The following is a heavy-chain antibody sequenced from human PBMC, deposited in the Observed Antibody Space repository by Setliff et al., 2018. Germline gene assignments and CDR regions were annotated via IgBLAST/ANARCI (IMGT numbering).Heavy chain of an antibody. D-gene: IGHD5-12*01. CDR1: GGTFSSYA. CDR3: ATFRRDGYNRDY. CDR2: IIPIFGTA. Sequence: SVKVSCKASGGTFSSYAISWVRQAPGQGLEWMGGIIPIFGTANYAQKFQGSVTITTDESTSTAYMELSSLRSEDTAVYYCATFRRDGYNRDYWGQGTLVTVSS. J-gene: IGHJ4*02. V-gene: IGHV1-69*05.